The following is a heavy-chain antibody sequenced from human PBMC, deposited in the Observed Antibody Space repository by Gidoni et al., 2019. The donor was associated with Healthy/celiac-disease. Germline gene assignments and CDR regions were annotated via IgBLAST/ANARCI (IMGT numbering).Heavy chain of an antibody. D-gene: IGHD5-12*01. J-gene: IGHJ6*02. CDR1: GYTFTGYY. Sequence: QVQLVQSGAEVKKPGASVKVSCKASGYTFTGYYMHWVRQAPGQGLEWMGWINPNSGGTNYAQKFQGRVTMTRDTSISTAYMELSRLRSDDTAVYYCARVDGYGNNYYYYGMDVWGQGTTVTVSS. V-gene: IGHV1-2*02. CDR2: INPNSGGT. CDR3: ARVDGYGNNYYYYGMDV.